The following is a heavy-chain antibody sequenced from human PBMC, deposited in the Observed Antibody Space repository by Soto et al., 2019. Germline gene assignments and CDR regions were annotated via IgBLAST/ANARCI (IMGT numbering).Heavy chain of an antibody. J-gene: IGHJ4*02. CDR1: GGSISSSSYY. D-gene: IGHD2-2*01. CDR2: IYYSGRT. Sequence: QLQLQESGPGLVKPSETLSLTCTVSGGSISSSSYYWGWIRQPPGKGLEWIGSIYYSGRTYYNPSLKSRVLITVDTSKNQFSLKLSSVSAGDTAVYYCARVGRVAAAIDYWDQGTLVTDFS. V-gene: IGHV4-39*01. CDR3: ARVGRVAAAIDY.